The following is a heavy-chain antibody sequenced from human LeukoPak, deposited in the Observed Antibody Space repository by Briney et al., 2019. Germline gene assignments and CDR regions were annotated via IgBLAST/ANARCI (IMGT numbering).Heavy chain of an antibody. V-gene: IGHV1-69*13. CDR1: GCTFSSYA. CDR3: ASTDSSGYYCDY. J-gene: IGHJ4*02. D-gene: IGHD3-22*01. CDR2: IIPIFGTA. Sequence: SVKVSCKASGCTFSSYAISWVRQAPGQGLEWMGGIIPIFGTANYAQKLQGRVTITADESTSTAYMELSSLRSEDTAVYYCASTDSSGYYCDYWGQGTLVTVSS.